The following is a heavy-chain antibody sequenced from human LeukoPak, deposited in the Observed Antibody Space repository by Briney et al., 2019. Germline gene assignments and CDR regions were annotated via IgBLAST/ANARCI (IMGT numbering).Heavy chain of an antibody. CDR2: IYYSGST. CDR3: ARRGIWYQLLGGGWFDP. J-gene: IGHJ5*02. D-gene: IGHD2-2*01. V-gene: IGHV4-39*07. CDR1: GGSISSSSNY. Sequence: SETLSLTFSVSGGSISSSSNYWGWIRQPPGKGLEWIGSIYYSGSTYYNPSLKSRVTISVDTSKNQFSLKLSSVTAADTAVYYCARRGIWYQLLGGGWFDPWGQGTLVTVSS.